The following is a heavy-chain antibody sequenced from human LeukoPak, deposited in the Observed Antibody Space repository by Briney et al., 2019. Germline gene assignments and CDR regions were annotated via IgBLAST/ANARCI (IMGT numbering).Heavy chain of an antibody. CDR3: ARVRQFCSSTSCPNYPTY. CDR1: GYTFTRFY. V-gene: IGHV1-2*02. Sequence: GASVEGFRQAFGYTFTRFYMDWGRQGPGQRHEWMGWINPNSGGTNYAQKFQGRDTMTRDTSISTAYMELSRLRSDDTAVYYCARVRQFCSSTSCPNYPTYWGQGTLVTVSS. J-gene: IGHJ4*02. CDR2: INPNSGGT. D-gene: IGHD2-2*01.